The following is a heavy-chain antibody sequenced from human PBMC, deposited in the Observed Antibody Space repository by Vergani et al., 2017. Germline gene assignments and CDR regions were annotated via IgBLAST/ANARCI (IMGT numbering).Heavy chain of an antibody. J-gene: IGHJ5*02. D-gene: IGHD2-21*02. CDR2: IIPIFGTA. V-gene: IGHV1-69*01. CDR3: ASSYCGGDCYINWFDP. Sequence: QVQLVQSGAEVKKPGSSVKVSCKASGGTFSSYAISWGRQAPGQGLEWMGGIIPIFGTANYAQKFQGRVKITADESTSTAYMELSSLRSEDTAVYYCASSYCGGDCYINWFDPWGQGTLVTVAS. CDR1: GGTFSSYA.